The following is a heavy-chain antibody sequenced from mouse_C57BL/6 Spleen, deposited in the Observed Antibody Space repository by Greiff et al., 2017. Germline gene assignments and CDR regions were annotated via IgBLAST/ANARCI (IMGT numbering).Heavy chain of an antibody. CDR2: IRNKANGYTT. D-gene: IGHD3-1*01. J-gene: IGHJ2*01. V-gene: IGHV7-3*01. Sequence: DVMLVESGGDLVQPGGSLSLSCAASGFTFTDFYMSWVRQPPGKALEWLGFIRNKANGYTTEYSASVKGRFTISSDNSQSILYLQMNALRAEDSATYYCARYITSFGIFDYWGQGTTLTVSS. CDR3: ARYITSFGIFDY. CDR1: GFTFTDFY.